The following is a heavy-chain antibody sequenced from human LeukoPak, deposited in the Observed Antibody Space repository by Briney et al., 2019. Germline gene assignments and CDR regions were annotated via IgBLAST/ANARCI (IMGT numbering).Heavy chain of an antibody. CDR2: IYYSGST. D-gene: IGHD4-23*01. CDR3: ARGEGTVVNFDY. Sequence: SETLSLTCTVSGGSISSYYWSWIRQPPGKGLEWIGYIYYSGSTNYNPSLKSRVTISVDTSKNQFSLKLSSVTAADTAVYYCARGEGTVVNFDYWGQGTLVTVSS. V-gene: IGHV4-59*01. J-gene: IGHJ4*02. CDR1: GGSISSYY.